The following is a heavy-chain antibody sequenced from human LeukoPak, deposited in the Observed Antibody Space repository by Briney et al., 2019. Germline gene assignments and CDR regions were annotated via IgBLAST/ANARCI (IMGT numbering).Heavy chain of an antibody. J-gene: IGHJ4*02. CDR3: ARDSYDSSGYYYY. D-gene: IGHD3-22*01. CDR2: ISYDGSNK. Sequence: GGSLRLSCAASGFTFSSYAMHWVRRAPGKGLEWVAVISYDGSNKYYADSVKGRFTISRDNSKNTLYLQMNSLRAEDTAVYYCARDSYDSSGYYYYWGREPWSPSPQ. V-gene: IGHV3-30*04. CDR1: GFTFSSYA.